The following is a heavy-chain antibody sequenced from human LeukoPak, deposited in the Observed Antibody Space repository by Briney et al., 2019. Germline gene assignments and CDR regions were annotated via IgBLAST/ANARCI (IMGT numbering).Heavy chain of an antibody. CDR3: AGGYGDYAQPLDY. CDR1: GFTFSSYA. Sequence: GGSLRLSCAASGFTFSSYAMHWVRQAPGKGLEWVAVISYDGSNKYYADSVKGRFTISRDNSKNTLYLQMNSLRAEDTAVYYCAGGYGDYAQPLDYWGQGTLVTVSS. J-gene: IGHJ4*02. D-gene: IGHD4-17*01. V-gene: IGHV3-30*04. CDR2: ISYDGSNK.